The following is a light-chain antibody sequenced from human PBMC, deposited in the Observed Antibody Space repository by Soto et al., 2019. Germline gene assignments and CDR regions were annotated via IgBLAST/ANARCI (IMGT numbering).Light chain of an antibody. V-gene: IGKV3-11*01. Sequence: DIVLTQSPATLSLSPGERATLSCRASQSVRSYLAWYQQKPGQAPRLLIYDASTRASGIAARFSGSGSGTDFTLTISSLEPEDFAVYYCQQRSNWPWTFGQGTKVEIK. CDR3: QQRSNWPWT. J-gene: IGKJ1*01. CDR1: QSVRSY. CDR2: DAS.